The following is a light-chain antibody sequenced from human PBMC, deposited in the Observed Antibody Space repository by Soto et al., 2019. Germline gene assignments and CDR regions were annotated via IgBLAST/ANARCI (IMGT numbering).Light chain of an antibody. Sequence: EAVLTQSPATLSVSPGERATLSCRASQSVATNLAWYQQRPGQAPRLLIYGASKRAVGLPARFSGSGSGTDFTLTISNLEPEDFAVYYCQQYGSSGTFGQVTKVDIK. CDR3: QQYGSSGT. V-gene: IGKV3-15*01. J-gene: IGKJ1*01. CDR1: QSVATN. CDR2: GAS.